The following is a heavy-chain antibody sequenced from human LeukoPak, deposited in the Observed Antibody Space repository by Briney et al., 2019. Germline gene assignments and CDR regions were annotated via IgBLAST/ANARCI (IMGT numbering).Heavy chain of an antibody. D-gene: IGHD3-16*01. J-gene: IGHJ4*02. CDR1: GYTFTSYF. Sequence: GPSVKVSFKASGYTFTSYFMHWVRQAPGQGLEWLGIINPTGASRSYAQRFRGRGTMTSDTSTNTVYMELSSLTSEDTAVFYCAREKSGGYFDYWGQGTLVTVSS. V-gene: IGHV1-46*01. CDR3: AREKSGGYFDY. CDR2: INPTGASR.